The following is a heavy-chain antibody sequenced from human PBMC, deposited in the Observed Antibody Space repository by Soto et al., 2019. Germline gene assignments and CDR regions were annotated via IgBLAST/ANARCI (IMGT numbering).Heavy chain of an antibody. V-gene: IGHV6-1*01. J-gene: IGHJ4*01. D-gene: IGHD1-26*01. CDR1: GDSVSSNSAG. Sequence: SQTLSLTCAITGDSVSSNSAGWSRVRQSPSRGLEWLGRTYYRSKWYYEYAVSVRGRITINPDTSKNQYSLQLNSVTPEGTAVYFCARGEQYSGRIFDYWGQGTLVTVSS. CDR2: TYYRSKWYY. CDR3: ARGEQYSGRIFDY.